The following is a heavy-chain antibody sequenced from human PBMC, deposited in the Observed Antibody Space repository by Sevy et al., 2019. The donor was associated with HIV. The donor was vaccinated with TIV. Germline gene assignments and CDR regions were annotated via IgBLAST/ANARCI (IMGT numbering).Heavy chain of an antibody. J-gene: IGHJ3*02. CDR2: VYYFGGT. CDR1: GGSINSDH. Sequence: SETLSLTCTVSGGSINSDHWNWIRQPPGKGLEWIGYVYYFGGTNYNPSLKNRVTISVDRTKNQSSLKLTSVTAADTAVYYCARRNDFAIWGQGTMVTVSS. V-gene: IGHV4-59*08. CDR3: ARRNDFAI.